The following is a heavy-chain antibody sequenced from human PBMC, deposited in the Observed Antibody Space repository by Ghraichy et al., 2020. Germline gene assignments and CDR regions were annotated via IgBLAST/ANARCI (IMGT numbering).Heavy chain of an antibody. D-gene: IGHD5-18*01. V-gene: IGHV1-8*01. CDR2: MNPNSGNT. CDR3: ARGRIQLWYRDFDY. Sequence: ASVKVYCKASGYAFTSYDINWVRQATGQGLEWMGWMNPNSGNTGYAPKFQGRVTMTRNTSISTAYMELSSLTSEDTAVYYCARGRIQLWYRDFDYWGQGTLVTVSS. J-gene: IGHJ4*02. CDR1: GYAFTSYD.